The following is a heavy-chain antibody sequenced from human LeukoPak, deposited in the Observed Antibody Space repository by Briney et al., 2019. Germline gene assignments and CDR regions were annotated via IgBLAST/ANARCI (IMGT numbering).Heavy chain of an antibody. CDR2: ISSSGSTI. V-gene: IGHV3-11*04. J-gene: IGHJ3*02. Sequence: PGGSLRLSCAASGFTFSDYYMSWIRQAPGKGLEWVSYISSSGSTIYYADSVKGRFTISRDNSMNTLSLQMDSLRAEDTAVYFCARAHVAAGLAFDIWGQGTMVTVSS. CDR1: GFTFSDYY. D-gene: IGHD6-25*01. CDR3: ARAHVAAGLAFDI.